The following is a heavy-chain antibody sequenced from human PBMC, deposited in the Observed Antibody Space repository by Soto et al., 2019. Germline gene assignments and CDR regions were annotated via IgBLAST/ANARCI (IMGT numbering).Heavy chain of an antibody. CDR2: IYYSGST. CDR3: ARLGYCSSTSCYYYYYYYMDV. Sequence: SETLSLTCTVSGGSISSSSYYWGWIRQPPGKGLEWIGSIYYSGSTYYNPSLKSRVTISVDTSKNQFSLKLSSVTAADTAVYYCARLGYCSSTSCYYYYYYYMDVWGKGTTVTVSS. J-gene: IGHJ6*03. V-gene: IGHV4-39*01. CDR1: GGSISSSSYY. D-gene: IGHD2-2*01.